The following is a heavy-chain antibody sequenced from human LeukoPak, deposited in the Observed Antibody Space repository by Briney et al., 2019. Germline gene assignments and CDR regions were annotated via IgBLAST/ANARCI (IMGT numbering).Heavy chain of an antibody. CDR1: GFTFNSYS. D-gene: IGHD1-1*01. J-gene: IGHJ4*02. V-gene: IGHV3-30*02. CDR3: AKGRNSLSDY. Sequence: GGSLRLSCAASGFTFNSYSMNWVRQAPGKGLEWVAFIWYDASNEYYSDSVEGRFTISRDNSKNTLYLQMNSLRAEDTAVYYCAKGRNSLSDYWGQGTLVTVSS. CDR2: IWYDASNE.